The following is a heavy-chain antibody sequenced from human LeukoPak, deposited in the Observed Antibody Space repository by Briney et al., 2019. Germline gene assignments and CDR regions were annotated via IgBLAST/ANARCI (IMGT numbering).Heavy chain of an antibody. CDR2: ISAYNGNT. V-gene: IGHV1-18*01. D-gene: IGHD3-22*01. CDR1: GYTFTSYG. J-gene: IGHJ3*02. CDR3: AREDKSYESSGNAFDI. Sequence: GASVKVSCKASGYTFTSYGISWVRQAPGQGLEWMGWISAYNGNTNYAQKLQGRVTMTTDTSTSTAYMEVRGLRSDDTAVYYCAREDKSYESSGNAFDIWGQGTMVTVSS.